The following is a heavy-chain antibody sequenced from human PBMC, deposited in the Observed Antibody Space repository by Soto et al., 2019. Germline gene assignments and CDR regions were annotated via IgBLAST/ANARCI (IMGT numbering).Heavy chain of an antibody. J-gene: IGHJ6*02. CDR3: ARGSVVRGVAYYGMDV. CDR2: IYHSGST. D-gene: IGHD3-10*01. CDR1: GGSIRSSNW. Sequence: QVQLQESGPGLVKPSGTLSLTCAVSGGSIRSSNWWSWVRQPPGKGLEWIGEIYHSGSTNYNPSLKGRATISVDKAKNQFSLKLSSVTAADTAVYYCARGSVVRGVAYYGMDVWGQGTTVTVSS. V-gene: IGHV4-4*02.